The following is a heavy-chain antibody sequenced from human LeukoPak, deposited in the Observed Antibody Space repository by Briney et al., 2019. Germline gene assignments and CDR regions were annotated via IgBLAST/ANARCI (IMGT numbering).Heavy chain of an antibody. CDR1: GGTFSSYA. J-gene: IGHJ6*02. D-gene: IGHD3-10*01. Sequence: SVKVSCKASGGTFSSYAISWVRQAPGQGLEWMGGSIPIFGTANYAQKFQGRVTITADESTSTAYMELSSLRSEDTAVYYCAVYYYGSGSLPYYYYYGMDVWGQGTTVTVSS. CDR3: AVYYYGSGSLPYYYYYGMDV. CDR2: SIPIFGTA. V-gene: IGHV1-69*13.